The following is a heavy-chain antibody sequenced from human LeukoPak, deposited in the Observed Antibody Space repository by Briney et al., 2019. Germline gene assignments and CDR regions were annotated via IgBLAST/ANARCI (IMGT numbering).Heavy chain of an antibody. CDR1: GGSFSGYY. CDR2: INHSGST. D-gene: IGHD3-10*01. V-gene: IGHV4-34*01. J-gene: IGHJ4*02. Sequence: KASETLSLTCAVYGGSFSGYYWSWIRQPPGKGLEWIGEINHSGSTNYNPSLKSRGTISVDTSKNQFSLKLSSVTAADTAVYYCARDGGYGSETLFDYWGQGTLVTVSS. CDR3: ARDGGYGSETLFDY.